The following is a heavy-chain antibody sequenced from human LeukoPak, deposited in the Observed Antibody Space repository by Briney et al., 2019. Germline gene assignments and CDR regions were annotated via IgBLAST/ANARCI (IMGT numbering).Heavy chain of an antibody. CDR3: ARLLGSCIDY. CDR2: IWYDGNNK. V-gene: IGHV3-33*01. D-gene: IGHD6-13*01. J-gene: IGHJ4*02. CDR1: GFTFSSHG. Sequence: GGSLRLSCAASGFTFSSHGMHWARQAPGKGLEWVAVIWYDGNNKYYPDSVKGRFTISRDNSKNTLYLQMNSLRAEDTAVYYCARLLGSCIDYWGQGALVSVSS.